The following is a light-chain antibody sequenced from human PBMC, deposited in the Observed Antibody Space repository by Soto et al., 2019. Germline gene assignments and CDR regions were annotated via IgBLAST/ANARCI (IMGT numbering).Light chain of an antibody. V-gene: IGKV1-5*03. Sequence: DIQMTQSPSTLSASIGDRVTITCRASQSISSWLAWFQQKPGTAPKLLIYTASTLESGPPSRFSGSGSGTEFTLTISRLQPDDFATYFCQQYDSYWTFGQGTKVDI. CDR2: TAS. J-gene: IGKJ1*01. CDR1: QSISSW. CDR3: QQYDSYWT.